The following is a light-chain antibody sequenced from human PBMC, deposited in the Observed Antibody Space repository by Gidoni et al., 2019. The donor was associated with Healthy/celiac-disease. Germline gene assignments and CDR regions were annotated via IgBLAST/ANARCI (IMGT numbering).Light chain of an antibody. Sequence: QSALTQPPSVSGSPGQSITISCTGTSSDVGGYNYVSWYQQHPGKAPKLMIYEVSNRPSGVSNRFSGSKSGNTASLTISGLQAEDEADYYCSSYTSNSTPVVFGGGTKLTVL. J-gene: IGLJ2*01. CDR2: EVS. CDR3: SSYTSNSTPVV. CDR1: SSDVGGYNY. V-gene: IGLV2-14*01.